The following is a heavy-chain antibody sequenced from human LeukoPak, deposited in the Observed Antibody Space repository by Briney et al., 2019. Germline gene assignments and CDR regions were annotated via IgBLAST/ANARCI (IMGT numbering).Heavy chain of an antibody. CDR1: GHSLTKFS. J-gene: IGHJ4*02. Sequence: ASVKVSCKVSGHSLTKFSMEWVRQAPGKGLEWTGGFDPERGETIHAQKFQGRFTMTEDTSTDTAYMELNSLTSEDTAVYYCATGSIVYDFWGQGTLVTVSS. CDR2: FDPERGET. V-gene: IGHV1-24*01. CDR3: ATGSIVYDF. D-gene: IGHD1-26*01.